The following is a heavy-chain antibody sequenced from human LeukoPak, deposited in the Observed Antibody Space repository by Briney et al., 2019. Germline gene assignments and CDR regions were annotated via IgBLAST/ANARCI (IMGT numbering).Heavy chain of an antibody. D-gene: IGHD3-16*02. CDR3: ARSRIMITFGGVIVKYYFDY. V-gene: IGHV4-34*01. CDR2: INHSGST. CDR1: GGSFSGYY. J-gene: IGHJ4*02. Sequence: SETLSLTCAVYGGSFSGYYWSWIRQPPGKGLKWIGEINHSGSTNYNPSLKSRVTISVDTSKNQFSLKLSSVTAADTAVYYCARSRIMITFGGVIVKYYFDYWGQGTLVTVSP.